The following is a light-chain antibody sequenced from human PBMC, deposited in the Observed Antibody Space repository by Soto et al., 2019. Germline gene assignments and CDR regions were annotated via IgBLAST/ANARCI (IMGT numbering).Light chain of an antibody. CDR2: EVS. CDR3: CSYAGSSTLV. J-gene: IGLJ1*01. V-gene: IGLV2-23*02. CDR1: SSDVGSYNL. Sequence: ALTQPASVSGSPGQSITISCTGTSSDVGSYNLVSWYQQHPGKAPKLMIYEVSKRPSGVSNRFSGSKSGNTASLTISGLRAEDEADYYCCSYAGSSTLVFGTGTKVTVL.